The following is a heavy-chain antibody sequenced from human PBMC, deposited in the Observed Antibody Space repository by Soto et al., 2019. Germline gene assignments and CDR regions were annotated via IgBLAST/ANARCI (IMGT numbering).Heavy chain of an antibody. CDR2: ISGDLSST. J-gene: IGHJ4*02. Sequence: EVQLLESGGGLVQPGGSLRLSCAASGFTFSSYAMSWVRQAPGKGLEWVSAISGDLSSTDYADSVKGRFTISRDNAKNTLYLQMDSLRADDTAVYFCARGIGFSAQDYWGQGTLVTVSS. CDR1: GFTFSSYA. D-gene: IGHD6-13*01. V-gene: IGHV3-23*01. CDR3: ARGIGFSAQDY.